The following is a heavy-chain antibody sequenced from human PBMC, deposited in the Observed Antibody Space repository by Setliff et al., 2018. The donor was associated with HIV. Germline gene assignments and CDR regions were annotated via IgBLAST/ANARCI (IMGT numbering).Heavy chain of an antibody. CDR3: ALLWPFDY. D-gene: IGHD1-26*01. Sequence: GGSLRLSCAASGFTFTNRYMSWVRQAPGKGLEWVANINEGGSDQYYVDSVKGRLTISRDNAKNSLYLQMNSLRAEDTVIYYCALLWPFDYWGQGTQVTVSS. J-gene: IGHJ4*02. CDR2: INEGGSDQ. V-gene: IGHV3-7*03. CDR1: GFTFTNRY.